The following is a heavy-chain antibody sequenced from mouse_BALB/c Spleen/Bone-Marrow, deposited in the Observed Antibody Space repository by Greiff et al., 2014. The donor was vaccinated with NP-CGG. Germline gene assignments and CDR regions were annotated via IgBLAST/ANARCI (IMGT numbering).Heavy chain of an antibody. CDR3: EKQRDWLFDV. J-gene: IGHJ1*01. CDR1: GFTFNTYA. V-gene: IGHV10-1*02. Sequence: EVQLVESGGGLVQPKGSLRLSCAASGFTFNTYAMSWVRQAPGKGLEWVARIRSKSNYYATHYADSVKDRFTISRDVSRNILYLQMNNLKTEDVAMYYCEKQRDWLFDVWGAGTTVTVSS. CDR2: IRSKSNYYAT.